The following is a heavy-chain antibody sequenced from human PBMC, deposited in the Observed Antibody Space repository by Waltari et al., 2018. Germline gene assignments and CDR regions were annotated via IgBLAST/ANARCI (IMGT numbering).Heavy chain of an antibody. V-gene: IGHV3-73*01. CDR3: SGGEVTGTDF. CDR1: GFSFSGST. Sequence: EVQVVESGGGLVQPGGSLKLPCATFGFSFSGSTIHWFRQTSGEGLEWVGRIRRQPYNYATAYSASVKGRFTISRDDSKNTAYLQMNNLMTEDTAVYYCSGGEVTGTDFWGQGTLVTVSS. CDR2: IRRQPYNYAT. D-gene: IGHD6-19*01. J-gene: IGHJ4*02.